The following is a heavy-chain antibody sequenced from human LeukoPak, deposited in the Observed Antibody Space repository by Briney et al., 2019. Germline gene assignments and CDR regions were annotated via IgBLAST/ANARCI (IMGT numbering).Heavy chain of an antibody. CDR3: ARTVRIVGAAYYFDY. CDR1: GGSISSSNW. J-gene: IGHJ4*02. V-gene: IGHV4-4*02. Sequence: SSETLSLTCAVSGGSISSSNWWSWVRQPPGKGLEWIGEIYHSGSTNYNPSLKSRVTISVDKSKNQFSLKLSSVTAADTAVYYCARTVRIVGAAYYFDYWGQGTLVTVSS. D-gene: IGHD1-26*01. CDR2: IYHSGST.